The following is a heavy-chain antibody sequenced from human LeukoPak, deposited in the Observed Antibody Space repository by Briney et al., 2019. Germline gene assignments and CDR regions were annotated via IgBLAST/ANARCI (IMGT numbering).Heavy chain of an antibody. CDR3: ATLKGVDPMLDN. J-gene: IGHJ4*02. D-gene: IGHD2-8*01. V-gene: IGHV4-59*01. Sequence: SETLSVTCTVSGASIGGYYWSWIRQPPGKGLEYIGYMYYSGSANYNPSLKSRVTISVDTSRNQFSLKLRSVTAADTAVYYCATLKGVDPMLDNWGQGSLATVSS. CDR2: MYYSGSA. CDR1: GASIGGYY.